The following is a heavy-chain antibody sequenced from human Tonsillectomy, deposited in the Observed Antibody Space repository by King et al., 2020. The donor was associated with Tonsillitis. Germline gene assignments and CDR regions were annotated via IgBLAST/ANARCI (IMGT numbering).Heavy chain of an antibody. CDR1: GFTFSSYA. CDR2: ISGCGGST. V-gene: IGHV3-23*04. J-gene: IGHJ4*02. Sequence: VQLVESGGGLVQPGGSLRLSCAASGFTFSSYAMSWVRQAPGKGLEWVSAISGCGGSTYYADSVKGRFTISRDNSKNTLYLQMNSLRAEDTAVYYCARDTAITIFGGKLEFDYWGQGTLVTVSS. CDR3: ARDTAITIFGGKLEFDY. D-gene: IGHD3-3*01.